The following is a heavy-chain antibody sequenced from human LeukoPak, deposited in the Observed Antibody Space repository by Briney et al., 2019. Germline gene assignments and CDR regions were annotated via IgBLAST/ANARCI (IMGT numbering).Heavy chain of an antibody. CDR1: GGTFSSFA. V-gene: IGHV1-69*05. J-gene: IGHJ4*02. CDR3: ARRRGYSYGTLDY. Sequence: SVKVSCKASGGTFSSFAISWVRQAPGQGLEWMGGIIPIFGTANYAQKFQGRVTITTDESTSTAYMELRSLRSEDTAVYYCARRRGYSYGTLDYWGQGTLVTVSS. CDR2: IIPIFGTA. D-gene: IGHD5-18*01.